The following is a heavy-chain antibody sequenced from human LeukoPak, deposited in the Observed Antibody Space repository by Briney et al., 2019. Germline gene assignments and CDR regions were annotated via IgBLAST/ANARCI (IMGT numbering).Heavy chain of an antibody. J-gene: IGHJ3*02. CDR1: GFTFSSYA. CDR2: ISASGGST. D-gene: IGHD3-3*01. V-gene: IGHV3-23*01. CDR3: ARAGDQRITIFGVVPAHAFDI. Sequence: GGSLRLSCAASGFTFSSYAMSWVRQAPGKGLEWVSSISASGGSTYYADSVKGRFTISRDNSKNTLYLQMNSLRAEDTAVYYCARAGDQRITIFGVVPAHAFDIWGQGTMVTVSS.